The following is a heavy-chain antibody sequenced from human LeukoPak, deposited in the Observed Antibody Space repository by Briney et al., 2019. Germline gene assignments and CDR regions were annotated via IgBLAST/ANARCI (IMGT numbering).Heavy chain of an antibody. Sequence: PGGSLRLSCAAAGFTFSSYWMHWVRQAPGKGLVWVSRISSDGSTTTYAGSVKGRFTISRDNAKNTLYLQMNSLRAEDTALYYCARVAEYSTAGMRYWGQGTLVAVSS. CDR2: ISSDGSTT. V-gene: IGHV3-74*01. J-gene: IGHJ4*02. D-gene: IGHD6-6*01. CDR1: GFTFSSYW. CDR3: ARVAEYSTAGMRY.